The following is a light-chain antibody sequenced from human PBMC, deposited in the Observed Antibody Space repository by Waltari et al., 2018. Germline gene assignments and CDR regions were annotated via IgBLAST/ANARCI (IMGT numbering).Light chain of an antibody. J-gene: IGLJ1*01. CDR2: EVS. CDR1: SSDIRSFHL. CDR3: CSYAGTIPFV. Sequence: QSALTQTASVSGSPGQSITIPCTGTSSDIRSFHLVSWYQQHPGKAPKLMIYEVSQRPSGVSNRFSGSKSANTASLTISGLQAEDEADYYCCSYAGTIPFVFGTGTKVTVL. V-gene: IGLV2-23*02.